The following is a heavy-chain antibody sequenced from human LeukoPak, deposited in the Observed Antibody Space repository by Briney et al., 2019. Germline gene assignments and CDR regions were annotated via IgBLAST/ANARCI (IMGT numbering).Heavy chain of an antibody. V-gene: IGHV3-23*01. J-gene: IGHJ4*02. Sequence: GGSLRLSCAASGFTFSSYAMSWVRQAPGKGLEWVSAISGSGGSTYYADSVKGRFTISRDTSKNMLYLQMNSLRAEDTAVYYCAKEMVVVVIYYFDYWGEGTLVTVSS. CDR3: AKEMVVVVIYYFDY. CDR2: ISGSGGST. CDR1: GFTFSSYA. D-gene: IGHD3-22*01.